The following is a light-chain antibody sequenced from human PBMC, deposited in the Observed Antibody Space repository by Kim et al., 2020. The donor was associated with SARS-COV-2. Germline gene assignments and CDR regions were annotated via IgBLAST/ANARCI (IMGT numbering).Light chain of an antibody. J-gene: IGLJ1*01. CDR2: EVN. CDR1: SSDVGGYNF. CDR3: SSYAGNNNFV. Sequence: QSALTQPPSASGSPGQAVTISCTGTSSDVGGYNFVTWYQQHPGKAPTKFIIYEVNKRPSGVPDRFSGSKSGNTASLTISGLQIEDEADYYCSSYAGNNNFVFGTGTKVTVL. V-gene: IGLV2-8*01.